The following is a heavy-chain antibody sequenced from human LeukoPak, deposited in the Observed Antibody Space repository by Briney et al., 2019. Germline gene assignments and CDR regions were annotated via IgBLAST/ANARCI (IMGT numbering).Heavy chain of an antibody. D-gene: IGHD2-8*01. CDR2: ISGSGGST. Sequence: GGSLRLSCAASGFTFSSYAMSWVRQAPGKGLEWGSVISGSGGSTYYADSVKGRFTISRDNSKNTLYLQMNSLRAEDTAVYYCANGVLMAYDIWGQGTMVTVSS. CDR3: ANGVLMAYDI. CDR1: GFTFSSYA. V-gene: IGHV3-23*01. J-gene: IGHJ3*02.